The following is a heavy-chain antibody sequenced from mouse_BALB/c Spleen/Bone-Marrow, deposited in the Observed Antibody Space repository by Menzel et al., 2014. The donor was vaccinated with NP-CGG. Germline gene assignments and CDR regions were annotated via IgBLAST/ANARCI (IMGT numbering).Heavy chain of an antibody. CDR1: GYSFTGYF. CDR2: INPYNGDT. CDR3: ASSFITTAYYFDY. V-gene: IGHV1-20*02. J-gene: IGHJ2*01. Sequence: VQLKESGPELVKPGASVKISCKASGYSFTGYFMNWVMQSHGKSLEWIGRINPYNGDTFYNQKFKGKATLTVDKSSSTAHMELRSLASEDSAVYYCASSFITTAYYFDYLGQGTTLTISS. D-gene: IGHD1-2*01.